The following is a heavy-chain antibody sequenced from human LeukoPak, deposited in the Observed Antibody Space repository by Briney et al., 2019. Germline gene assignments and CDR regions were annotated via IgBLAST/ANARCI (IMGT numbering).Heavy chain of an antibody. CDR2: ISGSGGST. J-gene: IGHJ4*02. CDR3: AKDLRYYYDSSGYGY. CDR1: GFTFSSYA. V-gene: IGHV3-23*01. Sequence: GGSLRLSCAASGFTFSSYAMSWVREAPGKGLEWVSAISGSGGSTYYADSVNGRFTISRDNSKNTPYLQMNSLRAEDTAVYYCAKDLRYYYDSSGYGYWGQGTLVTVSS. D-gene: IGHD3-22*01.